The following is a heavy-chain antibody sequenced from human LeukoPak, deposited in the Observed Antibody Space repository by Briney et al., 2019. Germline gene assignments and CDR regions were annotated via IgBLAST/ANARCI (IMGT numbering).Heavy chain of an antibody. D-gene: IGHD3-16*02. Sequence: PGGSLRLSCAASGFTFSSYSMNWVRQAPGKGLEWVSSISSSSSYIYYADSVKGRFTISRDNAKNSLYLQMNSLRAEDTAVYYCARDRRPYDYVWGSYRDGAFDIWGQGTMVTVSS. V-gene: IGHV3-21*01. J-gene: IGHJ3*02. CDR1: GFTFSSYS. CDR2: ISSSSSYI. CDR3: ARDRRPYDYVWGSYRDGAFDI.